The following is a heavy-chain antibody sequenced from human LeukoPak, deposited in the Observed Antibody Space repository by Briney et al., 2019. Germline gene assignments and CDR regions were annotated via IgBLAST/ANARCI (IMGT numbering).Heavy chain of an antibody. D-gene: IGHD1-26*01. V-gene: IGHV4-59*01. CDR1: GGSISSYY. J-gene: IGHJ4*02. Sequence: SEPLSLTCTVSGGSISSYYWGWIRQPPGKGLEWIGYIYYSGSTNYNPSLKSRITISVDTSKNQFSLKLSSVTAADTAVYYCARGSTAPFDYWGQGTLVTVSS. CDR2: IYYSGST. CDR3: ARGSTAPFDY.